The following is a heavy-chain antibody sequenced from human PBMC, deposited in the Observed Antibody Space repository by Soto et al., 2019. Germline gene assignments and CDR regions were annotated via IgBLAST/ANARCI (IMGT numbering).Heavy chain of an antibody. D-gene: IGHD3-22*01. CDR2: IWYDGRNK. CDR3: ASYYYDSSGYPDSFDI. V-gene: IGHV3-33*01. Sequence: QVQLVESGGGVVQPGRSLRLSCAASGFTFSSYGMHWVRQAPGKGLEWVAVIWYDGRNKYYADSVKGRFTITRDNSKNTLYVEMNSLRAEDTAVYYCASYYYDSSGYPDSFDIWGQGPMVTVSS. J-gene: IGHJ3*02. CDR1: GFTFSSYG.